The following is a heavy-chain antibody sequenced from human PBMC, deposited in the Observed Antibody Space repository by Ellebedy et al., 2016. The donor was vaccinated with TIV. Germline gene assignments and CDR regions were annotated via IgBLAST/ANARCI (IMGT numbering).Heavy chain of an antibody. CDR3: VRDGAYGDYSPGYYGMDV. D-gene: IGHD3-22*01. Sequence: GGSLRLSCAASGFTFTSYWMSWVRQAPGKGLEWVANINQDGSRIYYVDSVKGRFTISRYNAKNSVYLRMNTLRVEDTAVYHCVRDGAYGDYSPGYYGMDVWGQGTTVTVSS. J-gene: IGHJ6*02. CDR1: GFTFTSYW. CDR2: INQDGSRI. V-gene: IGHV3-7*03.